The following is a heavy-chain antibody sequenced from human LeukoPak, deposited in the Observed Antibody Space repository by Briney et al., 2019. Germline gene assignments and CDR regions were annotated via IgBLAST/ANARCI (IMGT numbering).Heavy chain of an antibody. J-gene: IGHJ4*02. CDR2: IIPMSGTA. Sequence: ASVKVSCKASGGTFNNFAISWVRQATGQGLEWVGGIIPMSGTANYAQEFQGRVTITADESTSTAYMELSSLRSEDTAIYYCASPVKYYDTWSGYPPFDYWGQGTLVTVSS. CDR1: GGTFNNFA. V-gene: IGHV1-69*01. CDR3: ASPVKYYDTWSGYPPFDY. D-gene: IGHD3-3*01.